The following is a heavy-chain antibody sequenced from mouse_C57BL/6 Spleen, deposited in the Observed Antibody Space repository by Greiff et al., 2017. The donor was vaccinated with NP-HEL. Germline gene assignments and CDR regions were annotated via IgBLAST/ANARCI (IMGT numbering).Heavy chain of an antibody. D-gene: IGHD1-1*01. Sequence: QVQLQQSGPELVKPGASVKISCKASGYAFSSSWMNWVKQRPGKGLEWIGRIYPGDGDTNYNGKFKGKATLTADKSSSTAYMQLSSLTSEDSAVYFCANLITTVVGDYWGQGTTLTVSS. J-gene: IGHJ2*01. CDR3: ANLITTVVGDY. CDR2: IYPGDGDT. CDR1: GYAFSSSW. V-gene: IGHV1-82*01.